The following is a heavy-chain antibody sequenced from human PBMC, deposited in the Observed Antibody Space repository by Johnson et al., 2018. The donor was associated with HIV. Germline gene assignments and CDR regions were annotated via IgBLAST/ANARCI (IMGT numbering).Heavy chain of an antibody. D-gene: IGHD3-10*01. CDR2: INSGGDT. Sequence: VQLVESGGGLVQPGGSLRLSCAASGFTFSSYAMSWVRQAPGKGLEWVSAINSGGDTSYADSATGRCTIPRDNSKNTLYSQMNSLRAEDTAVYDCANNQELMRGSGSYYKTPDAFDIWGQGTMVTVSS. CDR1: GFTFSSYA. J-gene: IGHJ3*02. V-gene: IGHV3-23*04. CDR3: ANNQELMRGSGSYYKTPDAFDI.